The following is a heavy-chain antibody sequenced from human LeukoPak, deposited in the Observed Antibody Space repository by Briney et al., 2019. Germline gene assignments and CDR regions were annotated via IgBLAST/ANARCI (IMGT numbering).Heavy chain of an antibody. Sequence: GGSLRLSCAASGFTFAKYAITWIRQAPGKGLEWVSSTRGSGHTTYYADSVQGRFTISRDNSKNTLFLQMNSLRAEDTAIYHCAKDPNGDHVGAFDMWGQGTMVTVSS. J-gene: IGHJ3*02. D-gene: IGHD4-17*01. CDR3: AKDPNGDHVGAFDM. V-gene: IGHV3-23*01. CDR2: TRGSGHTT. CDR1: GFTFAKYA.